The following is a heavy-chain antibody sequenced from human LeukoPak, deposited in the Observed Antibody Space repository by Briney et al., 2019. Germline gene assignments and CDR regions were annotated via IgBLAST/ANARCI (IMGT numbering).Heavy chain of an antibody. CDR2: IYYGGST. CDR1: GGSISSYY. Sequence: PSETLSLTCTVSGGSISSYYWSWIRQPPGKGLEWIGHIYYGGSTTYNPYLTSRVTISVDTSKNQFSLKLTSVTAADTALYYCARVTRSGVSCYHYYYYMDVWGTGTTVTVSS. J-gene: IGHJ6*03. V-gene: IGHV4-59*01. CDR3: ARVTRSGVSCYHYYYYMDV. D-gene: IGHD2-15*01.